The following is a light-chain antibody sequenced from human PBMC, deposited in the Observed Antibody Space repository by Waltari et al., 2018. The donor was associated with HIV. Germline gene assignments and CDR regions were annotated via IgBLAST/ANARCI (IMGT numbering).Light chain of an antibody. V-gene: IGLV2-8*01. CDR1: SSDIGAYNY. Sequence: QSALTQPPSASGSPGQSVTISCTGTSSDIGAYNYVYWYQQHPGKAPELWLYEVSNRPYGVPDRFPGAMVGNVASLTVSGLQEDDEADFYCSSYAGSDNRVVFGGGTKLTVL. CDR2: EVS. CDR3: SSYAGSDNRVV. J-gene: IGLJ2*01.